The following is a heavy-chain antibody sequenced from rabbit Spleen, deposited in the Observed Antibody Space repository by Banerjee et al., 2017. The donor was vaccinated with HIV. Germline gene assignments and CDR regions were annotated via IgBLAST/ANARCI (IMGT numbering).Heavy chain of an antibody. V-gene: IGHV1S40*01. Sequence: QSLEESGGGLVQPEGSLTLTCTASGFSFSSSYYMCWVRQAPGKGLEYVACIYADSSSSTYSATWAKGRFTCSKTSSTTVTLQIISLTAADTATYFCAKGGSRTNLWGQGTLVTVS. CDR3: AKGGSRTNL. J-gene: IGHJ4*01. D-gene: IGHD4-2*01. CDR1: GFSFSSSYY. CDR2: IYADSSSST.